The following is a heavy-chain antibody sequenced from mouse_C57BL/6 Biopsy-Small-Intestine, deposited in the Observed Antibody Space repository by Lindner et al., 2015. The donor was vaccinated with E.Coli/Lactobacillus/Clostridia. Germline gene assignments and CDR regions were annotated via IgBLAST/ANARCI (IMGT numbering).Heavy chain of an antibody. CDR1: GYTFTSYG. J-gene: IGHJ2*01. CDR2: IYPRSGNT. V-gene: IGHV1-81*01. Sequence: VQLQESGAELARPGASVKLSCKASGYTFTSYGISWVKQRTGQGLEWIGEIYPRSGNTYYNEKFKGKATLTADKSSSTAYMQLSSLTSGDSAVYFCASSLTARTTSVDYWGQGTTLTVSS. CDR3: ASSLTARTTSVDY. D-gene: IGHD3-1*01.